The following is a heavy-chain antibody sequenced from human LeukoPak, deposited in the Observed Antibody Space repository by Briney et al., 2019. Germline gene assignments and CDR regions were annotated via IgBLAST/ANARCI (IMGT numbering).Heavy chain of an antibody. CDR2: IYWDDDK. CDR3: ARVVTPAPVFGASDI. D-gene: IGHD4-23*01. J-gene: IGHJ3*02. V-gene: IGHV2-5*02. Sequence: SGPTLVIPTPTLTVTSSFSGFSLGTSGLGVGWFRQPPGKALEWLALIYWDDDKDYSPSLKSRLTITENISKNQVVLTMTNINPFITATVTRARVVTPAPVFGASDIWGQGTKVTVSS. CDR1: GFSLGTSGLG.